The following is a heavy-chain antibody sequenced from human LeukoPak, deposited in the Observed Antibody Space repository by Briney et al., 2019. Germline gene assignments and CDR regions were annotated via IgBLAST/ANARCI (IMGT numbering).Heavy chain of an antibody. CDR1: GFTFSSYA. V-gene: IGHV3-23*01. Sequence: PGRSLRLSCAASGFTFSSYAMSWVRQAPGKGLEWVSAISGSGGSTYYADSVKGRFTISRDNSKNTLCLQMNSLRAEDTAVYYCAKDAFPTAMVIGPLDYWGQGTLVTVSS. D-gene: IGHD5-18*01. CDR2: ISGSGGST. J-gene: IGHJ4*02. CDR3: AKDAFPTAMVIGPLDY.